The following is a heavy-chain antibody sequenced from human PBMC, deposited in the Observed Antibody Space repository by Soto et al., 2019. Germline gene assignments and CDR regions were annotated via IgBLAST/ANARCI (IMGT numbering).Heavy chain of an antibody. J-gene: IGHJ6*02. CDR3: APPGGVRGASGDGMDV. D-gene: IGHD3-10*01. V-gene: IGHV3-21*01. Sequence: GGSLRLSCAASGFTFSSYSMNWVRQAPGKGLEWVSSISSSSSYIYYADSVKGRFTISRDNAKNSLYLQMNSLRAEDTAVYYCAPPGGVRGASGDGMDVWGQGTTVTVSS. CDR2: ISSSSSYI. CDR1: GFTFSSYS.